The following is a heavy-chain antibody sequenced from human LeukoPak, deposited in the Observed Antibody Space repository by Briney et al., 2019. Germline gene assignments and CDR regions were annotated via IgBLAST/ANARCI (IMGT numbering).Heavy chain of an antibody. J-gene: IGHJ4*02. CDR1: GFTFSSYS. CDR3: AREWEIQLWSNFDY. V-gene: IGHV3-21*01. CDR2: ISSSSSYI. Sequence: GGSLRLSCAASGFTFSSYSMNWVRQAPGKGLEWVSSISSSSSYIYYADSVKGRFTISRDNAKNSLYLQMNSLRAEDTVVYYCAREWEIQLWSNFDYWGQGTLVTVSS. D-gene: IGHD5-18*01.